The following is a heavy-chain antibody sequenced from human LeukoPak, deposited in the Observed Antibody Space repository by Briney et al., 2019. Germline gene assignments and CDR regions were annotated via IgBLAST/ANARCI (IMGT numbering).Heavy chain of an antibody. CDR2: MNPNSGNT. D-gene: IGHD4-23*01. Sequence: ASVKVSCKASGYTFTSYDINWARQATGQGLEWMGWMNPNSGNTGYAQKFQGRVTMTRNTSISTAYMELSSLRSEDTAAYYCAREYYGGNSRWFDPWGQGTLVTVSS. V-gene: IGHV1-8*01. J-gene: IGHJ5*02. CDR1: GYTFTSYD. CDR3: AREYYGGNSRWFDP.